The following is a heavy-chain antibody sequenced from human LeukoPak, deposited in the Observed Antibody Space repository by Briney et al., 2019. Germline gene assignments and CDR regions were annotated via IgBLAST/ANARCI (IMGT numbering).Heavy chain of an antibody. V-gene: IGHV3-48*04. CDR2: ISSDSRTI. CDR3: ARDRYGDYCHDS. D-gene: IGHD4-17*01. CDR1: GFTFNSYS. J-gene: IGHJ4*02. Sequence: GGSLRLSCAASGFTFNSYSMNWIRQAPGKGLEWVSYISSDSRTIYYADSVKGRFTISRDNARNSLFLQMDYLRAEDTAVYYCARDRYGDYCHDSRGQGTLVTVSS.